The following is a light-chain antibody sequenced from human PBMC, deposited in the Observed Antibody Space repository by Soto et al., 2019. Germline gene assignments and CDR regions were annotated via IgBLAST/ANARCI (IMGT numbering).Light chain of an antibody. J-gene: IGKJ1*01. CDR1: QSISIW. CDR2: GTS. Sequence: DIHMTQSPSTLSASVGDRVTITCRASQSISIWLAWYQQKPGRAPNLLIYGTSSLESGVPSRFSGSGSGTEFTLPISSLQPDDFATYYCQHYNDYSWTFGQGTKMESK. CDR3: QHYNDYSWT. V-gene: IGKV1-5*03.